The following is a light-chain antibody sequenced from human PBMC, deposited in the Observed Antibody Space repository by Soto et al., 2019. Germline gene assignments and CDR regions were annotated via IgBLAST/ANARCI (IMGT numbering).Light chain of an antibody. J-gene: IGLJ2*01. V-gene: IGLV1-40*01. CDR2: GND. Sequence: QAVVTQPPSVSGAPGQRVTISCSGSSSNIGAGYDVHWYQQLPGTAPKLLMFGNDNRPSGVPDRFSGSNSGTSASLAITGLQAEDEADYYCQSYDSSLSAVVFGGGTKLTVL. CDR1: SSNIGAGYD. CDR3: QSYDSSLSAVV.